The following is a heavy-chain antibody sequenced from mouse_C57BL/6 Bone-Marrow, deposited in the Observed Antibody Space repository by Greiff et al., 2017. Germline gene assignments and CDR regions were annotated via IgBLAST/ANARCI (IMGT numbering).Heavy chain of an antibody. Sequence: QVQLQQSGAELVKPGASAKMSCKASGYTFTSYWITWVKQRPGQGLEWIGDIYPGSGSTNYNEKFKSKATLTVDTSSSTAYMQLSSLTSEDSAVYYCARCLYYYAMDYWGQGTSVTVSS. V-gene: IGHV1-55*01. CDR2: IYPGSGST. CDR1: GYTFTSYW. CDR3: ARCLYYYAMDY. J-gene: IGHJ4*01.